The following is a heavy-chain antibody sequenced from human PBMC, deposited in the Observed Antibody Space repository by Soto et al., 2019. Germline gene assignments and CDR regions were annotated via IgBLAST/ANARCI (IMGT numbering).Heavy chain of an antibody. D-gene: IGHD5-18*01. CDR3: VRSKGGYSYGTPFDY. CDR2: ISWNSGNI. J-gene: IGHJ4*02. Sequence: EVQLEESGGALVQPGRSLRLSCAASGFTFDDYAMHWVRQVLGKGLEWVSSISWNSGNIGYADSVKGRFTTSRDNAKYSLYLQMNSLRPXXTALYYCVRSKGGYSYGTPFDYWGQGTLVTVSS. CDR1: GFTFDDYA. V-gene: IGHV3-9*01.